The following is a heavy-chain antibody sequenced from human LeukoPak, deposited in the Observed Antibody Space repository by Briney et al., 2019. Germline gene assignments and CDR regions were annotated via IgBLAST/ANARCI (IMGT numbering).Heavy chain of an antibody. V-gene: IGHV3-72*01. D-gene: IGHD1-26*01. Sequence: GGSLRLSCAASGFTFSDHYMDWVRQAPGKGLEWVGRTRNKANSYTTEYAASVKGRFTISRDDSKNSLYLQMNSLKTEDTAVYYCARTGSYYFWYFDLWGRGTLVTVSS. CDR2: TRNKANSYTT. J-gene: IGHJ2*01. CDR1: GFTFSDHY. CDR3: ARTGSYYFWYFDL.